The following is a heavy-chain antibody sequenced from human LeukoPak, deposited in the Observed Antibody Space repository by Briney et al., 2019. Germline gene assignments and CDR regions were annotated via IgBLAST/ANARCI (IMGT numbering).Heavy chain of an antibody. CDR1: GFTFSSYS. CDR2: ISSSSSYI. CDR3: ARGHYDSSGYTADY. J-gene: IGHJ4*02. V-gene: IGHV3-21*01. D-gene: IGHD3-22*01. Sequence: GGSLRLSCAASGFTFSSYSMNWVRQAPGKGLEWVSSISSSSSYICYADSVKGRFTISRDNAKNSLYLQMNSLRAEDTAVYYCARGHYDSSGYTADYWGQGTLVTVSS.